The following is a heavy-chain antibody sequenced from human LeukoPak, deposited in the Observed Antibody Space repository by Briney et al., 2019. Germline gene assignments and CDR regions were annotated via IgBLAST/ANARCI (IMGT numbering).Heavy chain of an antibody. Sequence: ASVRVSCENSRYIFTVYYIHCVRPARGQGLEWVGWINTKSGRNSSARKFQVRVTMTRDPSITTVYMDIAWLRSDYTAIYFCARRDFMEAGPDLIGPWGQGTLVTVLS. J-gene: IGHJ5*02. CDR3: ARRDFMEAGPDLIGP. D-gene: IGHD3-3*01. CDR1: RYIFTVYY. CDR2: INTKSGRN. V-gene: IGHV1-2*02.